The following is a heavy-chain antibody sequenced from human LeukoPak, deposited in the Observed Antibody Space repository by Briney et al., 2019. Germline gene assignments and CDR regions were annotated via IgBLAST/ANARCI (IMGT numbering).Heavy chain of an antibody. V-gene: IGHV5-51*01. D-gene: IGHD2-2*01. J-gene: IGHJ3*02. CDR1: GYTFTNYW. Sequence: GESLKISCKGSGYTFTNYWIGWVRQMPGQGLECMGIIYPGDSDTRYSPSFQGQVTISADKSISTAYLQWSSLEASDTAMYYCARHCTSTSCPWEAFDIWGQGTMVTVSS. CDR3: ARHCTSTSCPWEAFDI. CDR2: IYPGDSDT.